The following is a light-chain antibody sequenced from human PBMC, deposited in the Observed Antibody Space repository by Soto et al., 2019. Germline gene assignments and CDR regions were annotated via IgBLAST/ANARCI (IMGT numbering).Light chain of an antibody. J-gene: IGKJ4*01. Sequence: IVLAQYTDTLSLSPGARATLSCRASQSVSSYLAWYQQKPGQAPRLLIYGVSSRATGIPDRFSGSGSGTDFTLTISRLEPEDFAVYYCQQYVTSPLTFGGGTKVDI. V-gene: IGKV3-20*01. CDR2: GVS. CDR3: QQYVTSPLT. CDR1: QSVSSY.